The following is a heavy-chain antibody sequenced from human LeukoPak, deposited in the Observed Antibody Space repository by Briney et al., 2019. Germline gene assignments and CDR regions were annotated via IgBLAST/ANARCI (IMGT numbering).Heavy chain of an antibody. CDR1: GYSFTSYG. CDR3: ARGSMAVRLGGDY. V-gene: IGHV1-18*01. CDR2: ISAYNGNT. J-gene: IGHJ4*02. Sequence: GESLKISCKASGYSFTSYGISWVRQAPGQGLEWMGWISAYNGNTNYAQKLQGRVTMTTDTSTSTAYMELRSLRSDDTAVYYCARGSMAVRLGGDYWGQGTPVTVSS. D-gene: IGHD3-3*02.